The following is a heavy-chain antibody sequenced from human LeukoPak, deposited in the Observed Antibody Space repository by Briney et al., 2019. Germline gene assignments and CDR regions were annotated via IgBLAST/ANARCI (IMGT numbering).Heavy chain of an antibody. CDR2: ISEVVDKT. J-gene: IGHJ4*02. V-gene: IGHV3-23*01. Sequence: PGGSLRLSCAASRFSFSNYSINWVRQPPGDGLEWVSSISEVVDKTDHTDSPRGRFTISRDNSQNTLYLEMTSVKVEDTALYYCAKQWVDCXGQGTLXXVS. D-gene: IGHD1-26*01. CDR1: RFSFSNYS. CDR3: AKQWVDC.